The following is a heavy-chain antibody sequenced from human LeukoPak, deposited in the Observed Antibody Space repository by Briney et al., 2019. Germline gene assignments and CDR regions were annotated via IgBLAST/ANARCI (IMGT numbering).Heavy chain of an antibody. CDR2: IKQAGSDP. CDR3: ATYTEGYFDY. V-gene: IGHV3-7*01. Sequence: GGSLRPSCPASGSTFSTYYMSWVRQAQGKGLEWVANIKQAGSDPNYVDSVKGRFTISRDNAKNSLYLQMNSLRAEDTAVYYCATYTEGYFDYWGQGTLVTVSS. J-gene: IGHJ4*02. CDR1: GSTFSTYY.